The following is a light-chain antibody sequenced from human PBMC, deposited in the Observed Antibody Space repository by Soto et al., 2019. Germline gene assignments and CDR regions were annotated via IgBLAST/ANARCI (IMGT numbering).Light chain of an antibody. Sequence: IILTQSAVTLSVSPCAIAALSGRAGPSVGSNLARYLQKPGQAPTILIYGASTRATGGPPRFSGSGSGTEFTLTISSLQSDDFATYYCQHYNSYSEAFGQGTKVDIK. CDR1: PSVGSN. J-gene: IGKJ1*01. CDR3: QHYNSYSEA. V-gene: IGKV3-15*01. CDR2: GAS.